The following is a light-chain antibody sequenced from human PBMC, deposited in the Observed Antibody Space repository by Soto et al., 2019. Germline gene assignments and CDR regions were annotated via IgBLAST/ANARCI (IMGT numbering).Light chain of an antibody. CDR3: QQYGSSPPEKT. V-gene: IGKV3-20*01. Sequence: EIVLTQSPGTLSLSPGERATLSCRASQSVSSSYLAWYQQKPGQAPRLLIYGASSRATGIPDRFSGSGSGTDFTLTIIRLEPEDFAVYYCQQYGSSPPEKTFGQGTKVEIK. J-gene: IGKJ1*01. CDR1: QSVSSSY. CDR2: GAS.